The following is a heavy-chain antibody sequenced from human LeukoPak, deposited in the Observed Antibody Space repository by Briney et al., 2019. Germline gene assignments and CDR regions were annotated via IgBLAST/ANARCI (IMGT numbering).Heavy chain of an antibody. J-gene: IGHJ4*02. CDR1: GYTFTDYY. V-gene: IGHV1-69*13. CDR3: ARDGYCSGGSCYSHY. CDR2: IIPIFGTA. D-gene: IGHD2-15*01. Sequence: SVKVSCTTSGYTFTDYYMHWVRQAPGQGHEWMGGIIPIFGTANYAQKFQGRVTITADESTSTAYMELSSLRSEDTAVYYCARDGYCSGGSCYSHYWGQGTLVTVSS.